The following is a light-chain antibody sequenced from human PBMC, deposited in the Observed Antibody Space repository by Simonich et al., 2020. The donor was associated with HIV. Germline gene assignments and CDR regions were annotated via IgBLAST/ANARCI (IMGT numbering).Light chain of an antibody. V-gene: IGLV2-23*02. CDR2: EVV. CDR1: SSDVGRYNI. CDR3: CSYAGSHTFV. Sequence: QPALTQPASVSGSPGQSITISCTGTSSDVGRYNIVSWSQQYPGKAPKLMIYEVVKRPAGVSNRFSGSKSGNTASLTISGLQAEDEADYYCCSYAGSHTFVFGGGTKLTVL. J-gene: IGLJ2*01.